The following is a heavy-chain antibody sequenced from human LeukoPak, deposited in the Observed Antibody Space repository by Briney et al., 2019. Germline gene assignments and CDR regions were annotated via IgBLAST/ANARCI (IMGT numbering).Heavy chain of an antibody. CDR1: GYTFTGYY. V-gene: IGHV1-2*02. CDR3: ARDIGYSSSWYRH. Sequence: ASVKVSCKASGYTFTGYYMHWVRQAPGQGLEWMGWINPNSGGTNYAQKFQGRVTMTRDTSISTAYMELSRLRSDDTAVYYCARDIGYSSSWYRHWGQGTLVTVPS. D-gene: IGHD6-13*01. CDR2: INPNSGGT. J-gene: IGHJ1*01.